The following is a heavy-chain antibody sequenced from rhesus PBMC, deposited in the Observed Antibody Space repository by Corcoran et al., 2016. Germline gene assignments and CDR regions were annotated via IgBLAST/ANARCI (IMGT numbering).Heavy chain of an antibody. D-gene: IGHD2-2*01. CDR3: AREMIVLVLGAFDF. CDR1: GGSISSGYYY. Sequence: QVQLQESGPGLVKPSETLSLTCAVSGGSISSGYYYWSWIRQPPGKGLEWIGYITYSGRTSYNPSLKSRVTISRDTSKNQFSLKLSSVTAADTAVYYCAREMIVLVLGAFDFWGQGLRVTVSS. CDR2: ITYSGRT. J-gene: IGHJ3*01. V-gene: IGHV4-122*02.